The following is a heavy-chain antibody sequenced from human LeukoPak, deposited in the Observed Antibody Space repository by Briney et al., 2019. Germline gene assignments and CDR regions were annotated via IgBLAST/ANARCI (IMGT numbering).Heavy chain of an antibody. J-gene: IGHJ3*02. CDR1: GGSFSGYY. Sequence: SETLSLTCAVYGGSFSGYYWSWIRQPPGKGLEWIGEINHSGSTNYNPSLKSRVTISVDTSKNQFSLKLSSVTAADTAVYYCARGRGYYDSSGYYSGAFDIWGQGTMVTVSS. CDR3: ARGRGYYDSSGYYSGAFDI. V-gene: IGHV4-34*01. D-gene: IGHD3-22*01. CDR2: INHSGST.